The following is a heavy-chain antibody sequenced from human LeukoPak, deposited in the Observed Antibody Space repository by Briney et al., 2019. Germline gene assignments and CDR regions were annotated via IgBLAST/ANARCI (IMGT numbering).Heavy chain of an antibody. D-gene: IGHD6-19*01. CDR2: ISGSGGST. V-gene: IGHV3-23*01. Sequence: GGSLRLSCAASGFTFSSYAMSWVRQAPGRGLEWVSAISGSGGSTYYADSVKGRFTISRDNSKNTLYLQMNSLRAEDTAVYYCARRSGIAVAGAFDYWGQGTLVTVSS. J-gene: IGHJ4*02. CDR1: GFTFSSYA. CDR3: ARRSGIAVAGAFDY.